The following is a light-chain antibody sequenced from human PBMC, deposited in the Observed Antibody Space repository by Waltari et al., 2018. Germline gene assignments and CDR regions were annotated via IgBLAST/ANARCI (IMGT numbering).Light chain of an antibody. CDR1: SSNIGNHA. CDR3: AAWDDSLNGVI. V-gene: IGLV1-36*01. Sequence: QFVLTQPPSVPEAPRQRVTITCSGSSSNIGNHAVTWYQQLPGKAPKLLIYYDDLLPSGVSDRFSGSKSGTSASLAISGLQSEDEAEYYCAAWDDSLNGVIFGGGTKVTVL. CDR2: YDD. J-gene: IGLJ2*01.